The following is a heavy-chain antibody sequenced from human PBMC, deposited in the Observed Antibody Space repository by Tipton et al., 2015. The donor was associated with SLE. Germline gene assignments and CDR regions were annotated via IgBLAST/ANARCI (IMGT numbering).Heavy chain of an antibody. J-gene: IGHJ4*02. D-gene: IGHD4-17*01. CDR3: ARDGYGDSTVLLDF. CDR1: GFTFSNYA. CDR2: ITSNGGST. Sequence: SLRLSCAASGFTFSNYAMHWVRQAAGKRLEYVSAITSNGGSTYYANSVKDRFTISRDNSKDTLYLQMGSLRTEDMAVYYCARDGYGDSTVLLDFWGQGTLITVAS. V-gene: IGHV3-64*01.